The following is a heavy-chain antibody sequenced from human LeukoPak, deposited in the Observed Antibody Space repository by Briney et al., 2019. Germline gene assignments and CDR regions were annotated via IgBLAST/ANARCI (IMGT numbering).Heavy chain of an antibody. CDR2: IIPIFGTA. V-gene: IGHV1-69*05. Sequence: GSSVKVSCKASGGTFSIYAISWVRQAPGQGLEWMGGIIPIFGTANYAQKFQGRVTITTDESTSTAYMELSSLRSEDTAVYYCARSSSSHYYYYYMDVWGKGTTVTVSS. CDR1: GGTFSIYA. J-gene: IGHJ6*03. D-gene: IGHD6-6*01. CDR3: ARSSSSHYYYYYMDV.